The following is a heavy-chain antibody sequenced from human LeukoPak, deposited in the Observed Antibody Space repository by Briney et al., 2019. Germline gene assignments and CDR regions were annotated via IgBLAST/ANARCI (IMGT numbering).Heavy chain of an antibody. V-gene: IGHV3-30*02. J-gene: IGHJ5*02. CDR3: ARDGAVGYCSGGSCYSHNWFDP. Sequence: PGGSLRLSCTASGFTFSNYGMHWVRQAPGKGLEWVAVILYDGNDEYYTDSVKGRFAISRDNPKNTLYLQMNSLRAEDTAVYYCARDGAVGYCSGGSCYSHNWFDPWGQGTLVTVSS. CDR1: GFTFSNYG. CDR2: ILYDGNDE. D-gene: IGHD2-15*01.